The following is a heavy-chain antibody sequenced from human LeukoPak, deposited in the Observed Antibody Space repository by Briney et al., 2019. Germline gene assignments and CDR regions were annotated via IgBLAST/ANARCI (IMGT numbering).Heavy chain of an antibody. D-gene: IGHD3-22*01. CDR2: ITPIFGTA. J-gene: IGHJ6*03. V-gene: IGHV1-69*05. CDR3: ARDRAHYYDSSGSQGPYYYYYMDV. Sequence: ASVKVSCKASGGTFSSYAISWVRQAPGQGLEWMGGITPIFGTANYAQKFQGRVTITTDESTSTAYMELSSLRSEDTAVYYCARDRAHYYDSSGSQGPYYYYYMDVWGKGTTVTVSS. CDR1: GGTFSSYA.